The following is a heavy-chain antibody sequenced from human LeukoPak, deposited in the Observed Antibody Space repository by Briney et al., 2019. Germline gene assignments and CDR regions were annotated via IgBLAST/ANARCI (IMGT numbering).Heavy chain of an antibody. CDR1: GYTLTGYY. CDR3: ARGRFTMVRGVISPIDY. D-gene: IGHD3-10*01. V-gene: IGHV1-2*02. CDR2: INPNSGGT. Sequence: ASVKVSCKASGYTLTGYYMHWVRQAPGQGLEWMSWINPNSGGTNYAQKFQGRVTMTRDTSISTAYMELSRLRSDDTAVYYCARGRFTMVRGVISPIDYWGQGTLVTVSS. J-gene: IGHJ4*02.